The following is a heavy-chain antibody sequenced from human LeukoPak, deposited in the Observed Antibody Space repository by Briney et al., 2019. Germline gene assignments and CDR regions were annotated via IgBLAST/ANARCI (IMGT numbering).Heavy chain of an antibody. D-gene: IGHD2-2*01. CDR2: IHYSGTT. CDR3: ARGPTYQPIDY. Sequence: SETLSLTCTVSAYSISSGYYWGWIRQPPGKGLEWIASIHYSGTTYYNPSLKSRVTISVDTSKNHFSLNLNSVTAADTAVYYCARGPTYQPIDYWGQGTLVTVSS. V-gene: IGHV4-38-2*02. CDR1: AYSISSGYY. J-gene: IGHJ4*02.